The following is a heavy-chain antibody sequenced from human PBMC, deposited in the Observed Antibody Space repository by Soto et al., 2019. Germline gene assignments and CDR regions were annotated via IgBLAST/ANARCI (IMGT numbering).Heavy chain of an antibody. CDR3: AKAAGTVVPNWFDS. J-gene: IGHJ5*01. V-gene: IGHV3-23*01. Sequence: GGSLRLSCAASGFTFSSYAMSWVRQAPGEGLEWVSTISDSGSSTYYANSVKGRFSIFRDNSKNMLYLQMNSLRAEDTAIYYCAKAAGTVVPNWFDSWGQGTLVTVSS. CDR2: ISDSGSST. CDR1: GFTFSSYA. D-gene: IGHD4-4*01.